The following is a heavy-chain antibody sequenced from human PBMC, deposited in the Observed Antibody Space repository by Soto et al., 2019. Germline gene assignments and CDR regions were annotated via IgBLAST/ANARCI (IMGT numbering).Heavy chain of an antibody. CDR1: GFSLSTSGMC. CDR2: IDWDDDK. J-gene: IGHJ4*02. V-gene: IGHV2-70*01. Sequence: SGPTLVNPTQTLTLTCTFSGFSLSTSGMCVSWIRQPPVKALEWLALIDWDDDKDYSTSLKTRLTISKATSNTQVVLPTTTIDPVDPATYYCARAYTPPTVHLDYRGQGTLVTVSS. D-gene: IGHD3-16*01. CDR3: ARAYTPPTVHLDY.